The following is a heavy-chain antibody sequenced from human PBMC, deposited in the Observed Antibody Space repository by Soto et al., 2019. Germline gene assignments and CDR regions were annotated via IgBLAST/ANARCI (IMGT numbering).Heavy chain of an antibody. J-gene: IGHJ4*02. CDR3: ATVGDAVSFEY. V-gene: IGHV3-30-3*01. CDR1: GFSLSSYA. Sequence: QVQLVESGGGVVQPGRSLRLSCAASGFSLSSYAMHWVRQAPGKGLEWVAVISYDGINKYYADSVKGRFTISRDNSKSTLYLQMNSLRAEDTAVYYCATVGDAVSFEYWGQGTLVTVSS. D-gene: IGHD3-16*01. CDR2: ISYDGINK.